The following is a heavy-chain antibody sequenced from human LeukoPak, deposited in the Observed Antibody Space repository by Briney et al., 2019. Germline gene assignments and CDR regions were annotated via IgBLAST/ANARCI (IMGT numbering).Heavy chain of an antibody. CDR1: GDSVSGYY. Sequence: PSETLSLTCTVSGDSVSGYYWSWIRQTPGMGLEWIGYIYTSGSTKFNPSLKSRVTISLDTSKSQFSLQLRSVTAADTAVYYCARQGWGNWFDPWGQGTLVTVSS. D-gene: IGHD1-26*01. J-gene: IGHJ5*02. V-gene: IGHV4-4*09. CDR3: ARQGWGNWFDP. CDR2: IYTSGST.